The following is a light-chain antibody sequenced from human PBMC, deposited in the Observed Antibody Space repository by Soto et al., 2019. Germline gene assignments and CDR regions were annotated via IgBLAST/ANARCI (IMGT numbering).Light chain of an antibody. Sequence: QSALTQPPSASGSPGQSVTISCTGTSSDVGGYKYVSWYQQYPGKAPKLMIYAVNKRPSGVPDRISGSKSGNTASLTVSGLQAEDEAYYYCSSYAGSDNDVFGTGTKVTVL. J-gene: IGLJ1*01. CDR1: SSDVGGYKY. CDR2: AVN. V-gene: IGLV2-8*01. CDR3: SSYAGSDNDV.